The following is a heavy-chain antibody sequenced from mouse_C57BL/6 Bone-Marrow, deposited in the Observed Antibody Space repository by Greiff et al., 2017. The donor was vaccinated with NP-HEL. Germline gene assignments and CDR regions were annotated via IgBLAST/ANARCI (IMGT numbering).Heavy chain of an antibody. CDR3: ARDGYSFAY. Sequence: QVQLQQSGPELVKPGASVKLSCTASGYTFTSYDINWVKQRPGQGLEWIGWIYPRDGSPKYNEKFKGKATLSVYTSTSTAYMELHSLTSEDSAVYFCARDGYSFAYWGQGTLVTVSA. V-gene: IGHV1-85*01. D-gene: IGHD2-3*01. CDR2: IYPRDGSP. CDR1: GYTFTSYD. J-gene: IGHJ3*01.